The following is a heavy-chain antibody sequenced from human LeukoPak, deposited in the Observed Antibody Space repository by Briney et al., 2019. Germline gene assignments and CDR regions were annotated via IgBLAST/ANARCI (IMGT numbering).Heavy chain of an antibody. V-gene: IGHV3-23*01. CDR3: AIAAAAGY. J-gene: IGHJ4*02. Sequence: GGSLRLSGAASGLTFSSYAMSWVRQAPGKGLEGVAAISRSGGSTDYADSVKGRFTISRDNSKNTLYLHRNSRRAEDTAVYYCAIAAAAGYWGQGTPVTVSS. CDR1: GLTFSSYA. D-gene: IGHD6-13*01. CDR2: ISRSGGST.